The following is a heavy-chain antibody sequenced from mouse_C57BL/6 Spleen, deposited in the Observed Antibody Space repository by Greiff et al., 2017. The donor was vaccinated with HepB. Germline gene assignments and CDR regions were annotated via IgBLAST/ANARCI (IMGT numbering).Heavy chain of an antibody. CDR3: ARENVDYFDS. Sequence: EVHLVESGGDLVKPGGSLKLSCAASGFTFSSYGMSWVRQTPDKRLEWVATISSGGSYTYYPDSVKGRFTISRDNAKNTLYLQMSSLKSEDTAMYYCARENVDYFDSWGEGTPLTVSS. V-gene: IGHV5-6*01. J-gene: IGHJ2*01. CDR2: ISSGGSYT. CDR1: GFTFSSYG.